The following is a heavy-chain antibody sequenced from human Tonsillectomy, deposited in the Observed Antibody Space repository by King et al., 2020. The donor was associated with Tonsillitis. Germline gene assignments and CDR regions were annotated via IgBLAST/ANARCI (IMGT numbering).Heavy chain of an antibody. J-gene: IGHJ6*02. D-gene: IGHD3-10*01. CDR1: GYTFNSYA. Sequence: QLVQSGSELKKPGASVKVSCKASGYTFNSYAMNWVRQAPGQGLEWMGWINTNTGNPTYAQGFTGRFVFALDTSVSTAYLQISSLKAEDTAVYYCARWDTMVRGDYYYGMDVWGQGTTVTVSS. CDR2: INTNTGNP. CDR3: ARWDTMVRGDYYYGMDV. V-gene: IGHV7-4-1*02.